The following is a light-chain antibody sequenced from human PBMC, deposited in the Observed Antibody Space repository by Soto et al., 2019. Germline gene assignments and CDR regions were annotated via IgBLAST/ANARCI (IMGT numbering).Light chain of an antibody. CDR3: SSYTTSNTWL. Sequence: QSVLTQPASVSGSPGQSITISCTATTSDVGGFDSVSWYQQHPGTAPRVIIYEVSNRRSGVSYRFSGSKSANTASLTISGLQADDEADYYCSSYTTSNTWLFGGGTKLTVL. V-gene: IGLV2-14*01. J-gene: IGLJ3*02. CDR2: EVS. CDR1: TSDVGGFDS.